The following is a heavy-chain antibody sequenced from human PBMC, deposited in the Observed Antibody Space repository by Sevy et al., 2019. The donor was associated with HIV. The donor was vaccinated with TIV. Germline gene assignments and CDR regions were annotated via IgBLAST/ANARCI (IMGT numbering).Heavy chain of an antibody. CDR2: IKQDGSVK. CDR1: GFAFRTFW. J-gene: IGHJ4*02. V-gene: IGHV3-7*01. CDR3: ARQSGWICSHDVCSPYYSDS. D-gene: IGHD6-19*01. Sequence: GGSLRLSCTASGFAFRTFWMTWVRQAPGKGLEWVANIKQDGSVKYYVDSVKGRFTISRDNAKNSVYLQMSSLTVEDTAVYYGARQSGWICSHDVCSPYYSDSWGQGTLVTVSS.